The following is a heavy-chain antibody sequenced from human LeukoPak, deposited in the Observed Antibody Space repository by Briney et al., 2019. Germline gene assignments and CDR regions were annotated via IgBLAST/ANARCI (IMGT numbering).Heavy chain of an antibody. Sequence: ASVKVSCKASGYTFTSYYMHWVRQAPGQGLEWMGIINPSGGSTSYAQKFQGRVTMTRDTSTSTVYMELSSPRSEDTAVYYCARSPHYCSSTSCYLVYWGQGTLVTVSS. V-gene: IGHV1-46*01. CDR1: GYTFTSYY. D-gene: IGHD2-2*01. CDR3: ARSPHYCSSTSCYLVY. CDR2: INPSGGST. J-gene: IGHJ4*02.